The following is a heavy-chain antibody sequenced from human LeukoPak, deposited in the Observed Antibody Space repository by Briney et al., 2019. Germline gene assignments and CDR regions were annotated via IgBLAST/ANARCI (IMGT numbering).Heavy chain of an antibody. Sequence: PGGSLRLSCAASGFTFGSFWMHWVRQAPGKGLVWVSRINSDGSSTDYADSVKGRFTISRDNAKNTLYLQMNSLRAEDTAVYYCARDQYCGSGPMDVWGQGTTVTVSS. J-gene: IGHJ6*02. CDR1: GFTFGSFW. CDR3: ARDQYCGSGPMDV. D-gene: IGHD3-10*01. CDR2: INSDGSST. V-gene: IGHV3-74*01.